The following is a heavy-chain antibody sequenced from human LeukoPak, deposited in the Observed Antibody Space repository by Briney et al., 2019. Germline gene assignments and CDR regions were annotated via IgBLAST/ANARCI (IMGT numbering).Heavy chain of an antibody. V-gene: IGHV1-69*06. CDR1: GGTFSSYA. J-gene: IGHJ4*02. CDR3: AREVLDCSGGSCYRTFDY. CDR2: IIPIFGTA. D-gene: IGHD2-15*01. Sequence: SVKVSCKASGGTFSSYAISWVRQAPGQGLEWMGGIIPIFGTANYAQKFQGRVTITADKSTSTAYMELSSLRSEDTAVYCCAREVLDCSGGSCYRTFDYWGQGTLVTVSS.